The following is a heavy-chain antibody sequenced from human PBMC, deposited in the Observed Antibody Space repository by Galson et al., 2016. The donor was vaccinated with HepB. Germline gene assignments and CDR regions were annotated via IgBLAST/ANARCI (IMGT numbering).Heavy chain of an antibody. D-gene: IGHD2-21*01. J-gene: IGHJ4*02. CDR3: ASPVPLGD. CDR1: GFIVSTNY. V-gene: IGHV3-53*01. Sequence: SLRLSCAASGFIVSTNYMTWVRQAPGKGLEWVSTIYSSGDTYYADSVQGRFTISRDNSKNTLYLQMNSLRVEDTAVYYCASPVPLGDWGQGTLVTVSS. CDR2: IYSSGDT.